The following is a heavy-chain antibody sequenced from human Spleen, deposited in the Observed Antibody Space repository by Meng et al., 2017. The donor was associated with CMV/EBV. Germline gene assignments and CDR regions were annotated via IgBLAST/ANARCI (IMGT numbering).Heavy chain of an antibody. CDR2: IRYDGSNK. J-gene: IGHJ5*02. CDR1: GFNFRGYG. D-gene: IGHD2-8*01. V-gene: IGHV3-30*02. Sequence: GESLKISRAASGFNFRGYGMHWVRQAPDKGLEWMAFIRYDGSNKYYADSVKGRFTISRDNSNNTLNLQMNSLRAEDTAVYFCTKEHLHCSNGVCYNWFDPWGQGTLVTVSS. CDR3: TKEHLHCSNGVCYNWFDP.